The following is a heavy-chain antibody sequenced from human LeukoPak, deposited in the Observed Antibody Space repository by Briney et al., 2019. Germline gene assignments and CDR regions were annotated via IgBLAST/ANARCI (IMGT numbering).Heavy chain of an antibody. CDR3: ARGRNSALVTPSDY. CDR1: GFTFSAYA. D-gene: IGHD5-18*01. CDR2: ISYDGSNA. Sequence: PGGSLRLSCVASGFTFSAYAMYWVRQAPGKGLEWVAVISYDGSNAYYADSVKGRFTISRDTSKNTLYLQMNSLRPEDTAVYYCARGRNSALVTPSDYWGQGALVTVSS. J-gene: IGHJ4*02. V-gene: IGHV3-30*04.